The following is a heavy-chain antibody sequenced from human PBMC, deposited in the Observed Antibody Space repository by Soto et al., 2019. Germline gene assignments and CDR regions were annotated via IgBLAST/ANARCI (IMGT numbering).Heavy chain of an antibody. CDR2: INAGNGNT. D-gene: IGHD6-19*01. Sequence: ASVKVSCKASGYTFTSYAMHWVRQAPGQRLEWMGWINAGNGNTKYSQKFQGRVTITRDTSASTAYMELSSLRSEDTAVYYCARDTGSSGWYEDLWGQGTLVTVSS. CDR3: ARDTGSSGWYEDL. J-gene: IGHJ4*02. V-gene: IGHV1-3*01. CDR1: GYTFTSYA.